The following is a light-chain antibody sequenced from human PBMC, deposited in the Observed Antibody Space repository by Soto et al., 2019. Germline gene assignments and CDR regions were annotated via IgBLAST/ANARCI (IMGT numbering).Light chain of an antibody. J-gene: IGKJ3*01. V-gene: IGKV3-15*01. Sequence: EIVLPQSPATLSVSPGERATLSCRASQSISSNLAWYQQKPGQAPRLLNYGSSTRATGIPAAFSGSGSGTEFTPTISSLQSEDFAVYYGQPYNNWTFTFGPGTKVYIK. CDR3: QPYNNWTFT. CDR1: QSISSN. CDR2: GSS.